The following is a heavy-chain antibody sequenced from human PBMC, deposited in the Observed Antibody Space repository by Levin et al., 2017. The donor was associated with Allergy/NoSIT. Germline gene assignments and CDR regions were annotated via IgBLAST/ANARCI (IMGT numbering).Heavy chain of an antibody. D-gene: IGHD1/OR15-1a*01. V-gene: IGHV2-5*02. Sequence: SGPTLVKPTQTLTLTCTFSGFLLRSSGMGVGWIRQPPGKALEWLALIYWDDDKRYNPSLKSRSTITKDTSKNQVVLTMTNMNPVDTATYYCAHRPPGGYNWNNNWFDPWGQGTLVIVSS. J-gene: IGHJ5*02. CDR2: IYWDDDK. CDR1: GFLLRSSGMG. CDR3: AHRPPGGYNWNNNWFDP.